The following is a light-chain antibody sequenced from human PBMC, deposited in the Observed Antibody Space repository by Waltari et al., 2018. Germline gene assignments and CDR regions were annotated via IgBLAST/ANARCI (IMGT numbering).Light chain of an antibody. Sequence: AIQLTQSPSSLSDSVVDRVTISCRASITVSSALAWYQQQPGKPPKLLIYDGFNLQSGVPSRFSGSGSGTDFTLTINSLQPEDFATYYCQQFNSYPLTFGGGTKVEIK. J-gene: IGKJ4*01. CDR3: QQFNSYPLT. CDR2: DGF. V-gene: IGKV1-13*02. CDR1: ITVSSA.